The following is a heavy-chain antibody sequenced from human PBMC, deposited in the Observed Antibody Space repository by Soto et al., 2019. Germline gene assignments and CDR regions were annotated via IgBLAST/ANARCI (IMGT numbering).Heavy chain of an antibody. CDR2: IMPIFRTP. CDR3: ARDEDRQQLGGNYYYILDV. D-gene: IGHD3-3*02. CDR1: GGTFSNSA. V-gene: IGHV1-69*12. J-gene: IGHJ6*02. Sequence: QVQLEQSGAEVKKPGSSVKVSCKASGGTFSNSAISWVRQAPGQGLEWMGGIMPIFRTPDYAQKFQGRVTVTADESTSTAYMELSGLRSDDTAVYYCARDEDRQQLGGNYYYILDVWGQGTTVTVSS.